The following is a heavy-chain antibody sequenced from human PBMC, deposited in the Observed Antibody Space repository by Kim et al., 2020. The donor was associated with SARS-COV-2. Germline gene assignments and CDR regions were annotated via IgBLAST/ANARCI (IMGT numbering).Heavy chain of an antibody. J-gene: IGHJ6*03. CDR2: IIPIFGTA. Sequence: SVKVSCKASGGTFSSYAISWVRQAPGQGLEWMGGIIPIFGTANYAQKFQGRVTITADESTSTAYMELSSLRSEDTAVYYCAGKKPGIAVAGDYYYYYMDVWGKGTTSPSP. D-gene: IGHD6-19*01. CDR3: AGKKPGIAVAGDYYYYYMDV. V-gene: IGHV1-69*13. CDR1: GGTFSSYA.